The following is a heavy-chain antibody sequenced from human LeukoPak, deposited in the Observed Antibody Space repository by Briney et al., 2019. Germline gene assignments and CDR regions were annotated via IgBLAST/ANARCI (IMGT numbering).Heavy chain of an antibody. D-gene: IGHD3-10*01. V-gene: IGHV1-18*01. CDR3: AKDYPSYGSGSYHGMDV. Sequence: ASVKVSCKASGYTFTSFGISWVRQAPGQGLEWMGWISAYSGNTIYAQKLQGRVTMTTDTSTSTAYMELRSLRSDDTAVYYCAKDYPSYGSGSYHGMDVWGQGTTVTVSS. CDR1: GYTFTSFG. J-gene: IGHJ6*02. CDR2: ISAYSGNT.